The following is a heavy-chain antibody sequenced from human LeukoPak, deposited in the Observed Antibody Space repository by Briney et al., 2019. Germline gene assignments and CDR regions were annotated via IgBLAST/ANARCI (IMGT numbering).Heavy chain of an antibody. CDR2: IDPSGST. V-gene: IGHV4-4*07. Sequence: SETLSLTCTVSGGSINSYYWSWIRQSAGEELAWIGRIDPSGSTNYNPSLRSRVTISLDRSKNQFSLKVTSVTAADTGVYYCARDPKGTNSFDPWGQGTLITVSS. CDR1: GGSINSYY. J-gene: IGHJ5*02. CDR3: ARDPKGTNSFDP. D-gene: IGHD1-7*01.